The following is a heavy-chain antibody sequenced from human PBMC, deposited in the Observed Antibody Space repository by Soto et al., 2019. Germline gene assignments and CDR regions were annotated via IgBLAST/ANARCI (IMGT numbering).Heavy chain of an antibody. D-gene: IGHD6-19*01. J-gene: IGHJ6*02. V-gene: IGHV4-61*01. CDR2: ISYSGST. CDR3: ARGIEGWYQGRYYYGMDV. CDR1: GGSVSSGSYY. Sequence: QVQLQESGPGLVKPSETLSLTCTVSGGSVSSGSYYWSWIRQPPGKGLEWIGYISYSGSTNYTPSLKSRVTISVDTSKNQFALKLSAVTAADTAVYYCARGIEGWYQGRYYYGMDVWGQGTTVTVSS.